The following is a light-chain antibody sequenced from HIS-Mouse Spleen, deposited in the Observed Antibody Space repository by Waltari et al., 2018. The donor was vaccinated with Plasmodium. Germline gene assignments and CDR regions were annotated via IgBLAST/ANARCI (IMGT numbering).Light chain of an antibody. V-gene: IGLV3-10*01. CDR1: ALPKKY. J-gene: IGLJ3*02. CDR3: YSTDSSGNHRV. Sequence: SYDLTQPPSASVSPGQTARITCSGYALPKKYAYWYQQKSGQAPVLVIYEDSKRPPGIPERFSGSSSGTMATLTISGAQVEDEADYYCYSTDSSGNHRVFGGGTKLTVL. CDR2: EDS.